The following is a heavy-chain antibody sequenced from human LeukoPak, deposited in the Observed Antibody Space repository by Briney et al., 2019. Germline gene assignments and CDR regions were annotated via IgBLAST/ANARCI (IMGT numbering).Heavy chain of an antibody. J-gene: IGHJ3*02. CDR1: GYTFTSYD. CDR3: VRGQSYYTDAFDI. Sequence: GASVKVSCKASGYTFTSYDINWVRQATGQGLEWMGWMNPNSGNTGYAQKFQGRVTITRNTSISTAYMELSSLRSEDTAVYYCVRGQSYYTDAFDIWGQGTMVTVSS. D-gene: IGHD3-10*01. V-gene: IGHV1-8*03. CDR2: MNPNSGNT.